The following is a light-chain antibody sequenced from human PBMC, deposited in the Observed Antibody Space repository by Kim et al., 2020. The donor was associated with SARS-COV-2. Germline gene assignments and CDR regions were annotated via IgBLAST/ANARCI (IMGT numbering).Light chain of an antibody. CDR1: SSDIGTYKY. J-gene: IGLJ3*02. CDR3: CSYAGTYIWL. Sequence: GQSVTISCTGTSSDIGTYKYVYWYQQHPGKAPKLVIYDVNERPSGVPDRFSGSKSGNTASLTISGLQADDEADYYCCSYAGTYIWLFGGGTQLTVL. CDR2: DVN. V-gene: IGLV2-11*03.